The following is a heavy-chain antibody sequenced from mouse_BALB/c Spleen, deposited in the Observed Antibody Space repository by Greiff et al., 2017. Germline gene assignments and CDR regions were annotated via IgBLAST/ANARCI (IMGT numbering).Heavy chain of an antibody. CDR1: GFNIKDYY. CDR2: IDPANGNT. CDR3: ARVGLGSYGDY. V-gene: IGHV14-1*02. Sequence: VQLKESGAELVRPGALVKLSCKASGFNIKDYYMHWVKQRPEQGLEWIGRIDPANGNTKYDPKFQGKATITADTSSNTAYLQLSSLTSEDTAVYYCARVGLGSYGDYWGQGTTLTVSS. J-gene: IGHJ2*01. D-gene: IGHD6-1*01.